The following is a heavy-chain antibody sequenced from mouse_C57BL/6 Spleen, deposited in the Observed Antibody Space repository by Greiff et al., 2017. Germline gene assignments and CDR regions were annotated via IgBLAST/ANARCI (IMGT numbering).Heavy chain of an antibody. D-gene: IGHD2-14*01. CDR3: ARGIGWFAY. V-gene: IGHV5-17*01. CDR1: GFTFSDYG. CDR2: ISSGSSTI. Sequence: EVQLVESGGGLVKPGGSLKLSCAASGFTFSDYGMHWVRQAPEKGLEWVAYISSGSSTIYYADTVKGRFTISRENAKNTLFLQMTGLESEDTASYCCARGIGWFAYWGQGTLVTVSA. J-gene: IGHJ3*01.